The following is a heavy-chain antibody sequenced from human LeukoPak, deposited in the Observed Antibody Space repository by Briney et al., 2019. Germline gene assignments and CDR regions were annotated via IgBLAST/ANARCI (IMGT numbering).Heavy chain of an antibody. V-gene: IGHV4-34*01. D-gene: IGHD6-13*01. CDR1: GGSFSGYY. CDR3: ARCLRYSSSWNVPPRFDY. CDR2: INHSGST. J-gene: IGHJ4*02. Sequence: PSETLSLTCAVYGGSFSGYYWSWIRQPPGKGLEWIGEINHSGSTNYNPSLKSRVTISVDTSKNQFSLKLSSVTAADTVVYYCARCLRYSSSWNVPPRFDYWGQGTLVTVSS.